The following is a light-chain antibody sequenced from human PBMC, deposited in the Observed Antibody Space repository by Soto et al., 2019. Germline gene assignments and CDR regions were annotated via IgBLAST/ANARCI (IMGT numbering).Light chain of an antibody. J-gene: IGLJ1*01. CDR2: GNS. CDR1: SSNIVAGYD. Sequence: QSVLTQTPSVSGAPGQRVTISCTGSSSNIVAGYDVHWYQQLPGTAPKLLIYGNSNRPAGVPDRFSGSKSGTSASLAITGLQAEDEADYYCKSYDSSLSGYVFGSGTKVTVL. CDR3: KSYDSSLSGYV. V-gene: IGLV1-40*01.